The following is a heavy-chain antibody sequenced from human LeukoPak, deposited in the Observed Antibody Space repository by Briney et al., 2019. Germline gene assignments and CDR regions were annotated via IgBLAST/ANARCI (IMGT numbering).Heavy chain of an antibody. V-gene: IGHV5-10-1*01. D-gene: IGHD6-6*01. CDR2: IDPSDSYT. J-gene: IGHJ4*02. CDR3: ARHGRVGYSSSSWFDY. Sequence: GESLKISCKGSGYSFTSYWISWVRQMPGKGLEWMGRIDPSDSYTNYSPSFQGHVTISADKSISTAYLQWSSLKASDTAMYYCARHGRVGYSSSSWFDYWGQGTLVTVSS. CDR1: GYSFTSYW.